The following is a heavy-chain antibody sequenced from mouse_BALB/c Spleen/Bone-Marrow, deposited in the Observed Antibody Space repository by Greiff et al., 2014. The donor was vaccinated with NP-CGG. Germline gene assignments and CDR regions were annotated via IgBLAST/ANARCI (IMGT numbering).Heavy chain of an antibody. V-gene: IGHV1S81*02. CDR3: TRGRRDAMDY. CDR2: INPSNGGT. Sequence: QVQLKESGAALVKPGASVKLSCKASSYTFTSYYMYWVKQRPGQGLEWIGEINPSNGGTNFNEKFKSKATLTVDKSSSTAYMQLSSLTSEDSAVYYCTRGRRDAMDYWGQGTSVTVSS. CDR1: SYTFTSYY. J-gene: IGHJ4*01.